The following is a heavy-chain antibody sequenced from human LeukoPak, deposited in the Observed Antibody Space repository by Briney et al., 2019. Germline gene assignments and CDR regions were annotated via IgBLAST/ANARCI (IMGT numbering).Heavy chain of an antibody. V-gene: IGHV3-23*01. CDR3: GKDPNGDYVGAFDF. CDR1: GFTFSDYA. Sequence: GGSLRLSCAASGFTFSDYALSWVRQAPGKGLEWISAIRGTGGTTYYADSVKGRCTISRDNSRNTVYLQMNSLRAEDTALYFCGKDPNGDYVGAFDFWGPGTMVTVSS. D-gene: IGHD4-17*01. J-gene: IGHJ3*01. CDR2: IRGTGGTT.